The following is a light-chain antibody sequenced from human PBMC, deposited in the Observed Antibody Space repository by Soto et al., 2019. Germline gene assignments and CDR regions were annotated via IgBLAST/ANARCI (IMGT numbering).Light chain of an antibody. CDR1: HDVSVS. V-gene: IGKV3-11*01. Sequence: EVVLTQSPATLSLSPGEGATLSCRASHDVSVSLVWYRQRPGQPPRLLIHDASNRATGISARFSGSGSGTDFTLTIGSLEPEESALYYCQQRANWPYTSGQGTKVDIK. CDR3: QQRANWPYT. J-gene: IGKJ2*01. CDR2: DAS.